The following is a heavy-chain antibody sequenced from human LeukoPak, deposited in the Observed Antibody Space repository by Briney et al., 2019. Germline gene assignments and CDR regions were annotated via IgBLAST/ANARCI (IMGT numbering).Heavy chain of an antibody. CDR1: GFTFSSYG. CDR3: ARGPFWSPVYGSGRANWFDP. CDR2: ISYDGSNK. Sequence: GRSLRLSCAASGFTFSSYGMHWVRQAPGKGLEWVAVISYDGSNKYYADSVKGRFTISRDNSKNTLYLQMNSLRAEDTAVYYCARGPFWSPVYGSGRANWFDPWGQGTLVTVSS. J-gene: IGHJ5*02. D-gene: IGHD3-10*01. V-gene: IGHV3-30*03.